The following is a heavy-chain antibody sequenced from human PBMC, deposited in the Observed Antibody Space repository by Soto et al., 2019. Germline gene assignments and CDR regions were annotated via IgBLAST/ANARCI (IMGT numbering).Heavy chain of an antibody. D-gene: IGHD2-21*02. CDR3: ARWVVTATRPNAFDI. CDR2: IYTSGST. CDR1: GGSISSYY. Sequence: QVQLQESGPGLVKPSETLSLTCTVSGGSISSYYWSWIRQPAGKGLEWIGRIYTSGSTNYNPSLKSRVTMSVDTSKNQYSLKLSSVTAADTAVYYCARWVVTATRPNAFDIWGQGTMVAVSS. J-gene: IGHJ3*02. V-gene: IGHV4-4*07.